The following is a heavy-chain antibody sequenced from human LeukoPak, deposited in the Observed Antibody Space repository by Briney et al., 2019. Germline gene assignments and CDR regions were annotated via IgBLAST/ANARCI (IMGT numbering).Heavy chain of an antibody. CDR2: TDVGGDGYK. CDR3: ARSGRRSLGGLSCPDY. CDR1: GFTFRSYS. Sequence: GGSLRLSCAASGFTFRSYSMNWVRQAPGKGLEWISYTDVGGDGYKYYADSVKGRFTISRDNAKNSLYLQMNSLRAEDTAVYYCARSGRRSLGGLSCPDYWGQGTLVTVSS. D-gene: IGHD3-16*02. V-gene: IGHV3-21*05. J-gene: IGHJ4*02.